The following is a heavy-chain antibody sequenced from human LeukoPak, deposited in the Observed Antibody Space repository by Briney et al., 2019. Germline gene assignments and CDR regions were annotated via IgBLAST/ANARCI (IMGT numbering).Heavy chain of an antibody. CDR1: GGSISSSSYY. J-gene: IGHJ4*02. CDR3: ARVTTVVSPFDY. D-gene: IGHD4-23*01. Sequence: SETLSLTCTVSGGSISSSSYYWGWIRQPPGKGLEWIGYIYYSGSTYYNPSLKSRVTISVDTSKNQFSLKLSSVTAADTAVYYCARVTTVVSPFDYWGQGTLVTVSS. V-gene: IGHV4-30-4*08. CDR2: IYYSGST.